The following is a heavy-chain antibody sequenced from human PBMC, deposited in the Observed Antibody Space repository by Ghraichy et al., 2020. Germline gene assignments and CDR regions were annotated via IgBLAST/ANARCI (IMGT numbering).Heavy chain of an antibody. CDR1: GFTFSSYA. D-gene: IGHD2-21*02. CDR3: AKVRPHGWLEVTCFDY. V-gene: IGHV3-23*01. Sequence: GGSLRLSCAASGFTFSSYAMSWVRQAPGKGLEWVSAISGSGGSTYYADSVKGRFTISRDNSKNTLYLQMNSLRAEDTAVYYCAKVRPHGWLEVTCFDYWGQGTLVTVSS. CDR2: ISGSGGST. J-gene: IGHJ4*02.